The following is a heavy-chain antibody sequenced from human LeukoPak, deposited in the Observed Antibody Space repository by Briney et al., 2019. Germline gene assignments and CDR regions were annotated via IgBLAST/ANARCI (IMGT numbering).Heavy chain of an antibody. CDR1: GFSFSSYW. V-gene: IGHV3-7*03. J-gene: IGHJ6*03. CDR2: IKQDGSEK. CDR3: ARVLRYCSGGNCYSGGLGYMDV. Sequence: GGSLRLSCAASGFSFSSYWMSWVRQAPGKGLEWVANIKQDGSEKYYVDSVKGRFTISRDNAKNSLYLQMNSLRAEDTAVYYCARVLRYCSGGNCYSGGLGYMDVWGKGTTVTISS. D-gene: IGHD2-15*01.